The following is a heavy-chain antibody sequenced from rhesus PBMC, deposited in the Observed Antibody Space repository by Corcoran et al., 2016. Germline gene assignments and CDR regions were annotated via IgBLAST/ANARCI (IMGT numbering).Heavy chain of an antibody. D-gene: IGHD3-28*01. CDR3: AKDPNYDSGYPFDY. J-gene: IGHJ4*01. Sequence: EVQLVESGGGLVQPGGSLRLSCAASGFTFSSYGMSWVRQAPGKGLGWVSYISNGGGSTYYADSVKGRFTISRDNSKNTLSLQMNSLRAEDTAVYYCAKDPNYDSGYPFDYWGQGVLVTVSS. CDR2: ISNGGGST. V-gene: IGHV3S5*01. CDR1: GFTFSSYG.